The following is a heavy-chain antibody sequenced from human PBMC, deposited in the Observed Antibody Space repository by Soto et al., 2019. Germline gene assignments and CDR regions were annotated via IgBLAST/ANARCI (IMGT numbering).Heavy chain of an antibody. CDR3: ARDRANAMFGVVLSCGLDG. CDR2: ITPISATA. D-gene: IGHD3-3*01. Sequence: QLQLVQSGAAVKKPGASVKVSCKASGGSLSSSGLIWVRQAPGPGLECMGGITPISATAESAQKIEGRVTITANESTSTVYMELRSLRDEDTAVYYCARDRANAMFGVVLSCGLDGWGQGTTVIVS. V-gene: IGHV1-69*01. J-gene: IGHJ6*02. CDR1: GGSLSSSG.